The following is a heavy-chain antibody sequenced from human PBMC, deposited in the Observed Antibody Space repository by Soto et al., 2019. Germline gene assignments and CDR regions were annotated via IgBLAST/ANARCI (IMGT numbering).Heavy chain of an antibody. CDR1: GGSVSSGSYY. D-gene: IGHD3-3*01. V-gene: IGHV4-61*01. CDR3: ARFTTFGVVTDY. CDR2: IYYSGST. Sequence: SETLSLTCTVSGGSVSSGSYYWSWIRQPPGKGLEWIGYIYYSGSTNYNPSLKSRVTISVDTSKNQFSLKLSSVTAADTAVYYCARFTTFGVVTDYWGQGTLVTVSS. J-gene: IGHJ4*02.